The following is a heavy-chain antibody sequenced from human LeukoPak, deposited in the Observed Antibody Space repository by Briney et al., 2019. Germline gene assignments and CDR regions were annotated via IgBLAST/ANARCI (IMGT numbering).Heavy chain of an antibody. CDR1: GFTFSSYG. Sequence: GGSLRLSCAASGFTFSSYGMHWVRQAPGKGLEWVAAISYDGSNKFYADSVKGRFTISRDNSKNTLYVQMNSLRAEDTAVYHCAKDPPLYFDWTEGYFQYWGQGTLVTASS. CDR3: AKDPPLYFDWTEGYFQY. CDR2: ISYDGSNK. V-gene: IGHV3-30*18. J-gene: IGHJ1*01. D-gene: IGHD3-9*01.